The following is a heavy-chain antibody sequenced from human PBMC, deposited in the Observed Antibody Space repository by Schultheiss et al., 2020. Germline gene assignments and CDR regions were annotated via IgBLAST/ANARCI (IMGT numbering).Heavy chain of an antibody. CDR2: INHSGST. CDR3: ASIVAREYYYYYYGMDV. V-gene: IGHV4-34*01. Sequence: SQPLSLTCAVYGGSFSGYYWSWIRQPPGKGLEWIGEINHSGSTNYNPSLKSRVTISVDTSKNQFSLKLSSVTAADTAVYYCASIVAREYYYYYYGMDVWGQGTTVTVSS. CDR1: GGSFSGYY. D-gene: IGHD2-15*01. J-gene: IGHJ6*02.